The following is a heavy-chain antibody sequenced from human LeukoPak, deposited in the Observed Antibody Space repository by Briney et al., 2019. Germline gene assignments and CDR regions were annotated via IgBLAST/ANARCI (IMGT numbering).Heavy chain of an antibody. CDR2: INHSGST. CDR3: ARGQEYCSSTSCPHKNFDY. V-gene: IGHV4-34*01. Sequence: SETLSLTCAVYGGSFSGYYWSWIRQPPGKGLEWIGEINHSGSTNYNPSLKSRVTISVDTSKNQFSLKLSSVTAADTAVYYCARGQEYCSSTSCPHKNFDYWGQGTLVTVSS. CDR1: GGSFSGYY. D-gene: IGHD2-2*01. J-gene: IGHJ4*02.